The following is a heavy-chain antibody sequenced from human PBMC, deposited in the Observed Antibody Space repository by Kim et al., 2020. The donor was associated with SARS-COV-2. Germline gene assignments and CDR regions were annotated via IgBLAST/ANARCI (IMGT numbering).Heavy chain of an antibody. D-gene: IGHD3-10*01. V-gene: IGHV5-51*01. Sequence: GESLKISCKGSGYSFTSYWIGWVRQMPGKGLEWMGIIYPGDSDTRYSPSFQGQVTISADKSISTAYLQWSSLKASDTAMYYCARLAMVRGVSYYYGMDVWGQGTTVTVSS. CDR2: IYPGDSDT. J-gene: IGHJ6*02. CDR3: ARLAMVRGVSYYYGMDV. CDR1: GYSFTSYW.